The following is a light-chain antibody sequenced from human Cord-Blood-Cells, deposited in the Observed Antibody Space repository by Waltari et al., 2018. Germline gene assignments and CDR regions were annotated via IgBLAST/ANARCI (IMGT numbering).Light chain of an antibody. CDR2: KAS. J-gene: IGKJ1*01. CDR1: QSISSW. V-gene: IGKV1-5*03. CDR3: EQYNSYWT. Sequence: DIQMTPSPSTLSASVGDRVTISCRASQSISSWLAWYQQKPGKDPKLLIYKASSLESGVPSRFSGSGSGTEFTLTISSLQPDDFATYYCEQYNSYWTFGQGTKVEIK.